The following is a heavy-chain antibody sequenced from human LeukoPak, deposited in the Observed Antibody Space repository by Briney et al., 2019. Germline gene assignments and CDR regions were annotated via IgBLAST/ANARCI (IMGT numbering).Heavy chain of an antibody. D-gene: IGHD6-13*01. Sequence: SETLSLTCTVSGGSISSYYWSWIRQPPGKGLEWIGYIYYIGSTNYNPSLKSRVTISVDTSKNQFSLKLSSVTAADTAVYYCARGYSSSWPYDAFDIWGQGTMVTVSS. CDR3: ARGYSSSWPYDAFDI. J-gene: IGHJ3*02. CDR1: GGSISSYY. V-gene: IGHV4-59*01. CDR2: IYYIGST.